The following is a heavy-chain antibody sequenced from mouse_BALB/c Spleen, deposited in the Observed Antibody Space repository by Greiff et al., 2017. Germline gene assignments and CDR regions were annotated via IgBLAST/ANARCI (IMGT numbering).Heavy chain of an antibody. CDR2: IYPGNVNT. J-gene: IGHJ2*01. CDR3: ARDYGSRRRDDFDY. V-gene: IGHV1S56*01. Sequence: VQLQQSGPELVKPGASVRISCKASGYTFTSYYIHWVKQRPGQGLEWIGWIYPGNVNTKYNEKFKGKATLTADKSSSTAYMQLSSLTSEDSAVYFCARDYGSRRRDDFDYWGQGTTLTVSS. CDR1: GYTFTSYY. D-gene: IGHD1-1*01.